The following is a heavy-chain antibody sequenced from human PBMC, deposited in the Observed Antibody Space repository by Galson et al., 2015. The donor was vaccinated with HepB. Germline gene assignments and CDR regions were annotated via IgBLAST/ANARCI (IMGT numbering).Heavy chain of an antibody. V-gene: IGHV3-7*03. CDR3: ARDRDVVVVAADEFDY. CDR2: IKQDGSEK. Sequence: SLRLSCAASGFTFSSYWMSWVRQAPGKGLEWVANIKQDGSEKYYVDSVKGRFTISRDNAKNSLYLQMNSLRAEDTAVYYCARDRDVVVVAADEFDYWGQGTLVTVSS. CDR1: GFTFSSYW. J-gene: IGHJ4*02. D-gene: IGHD2-15*01.